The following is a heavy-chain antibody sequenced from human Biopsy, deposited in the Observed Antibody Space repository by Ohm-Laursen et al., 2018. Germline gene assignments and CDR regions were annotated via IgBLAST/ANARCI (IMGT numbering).Heavy chain of an antibody. CDR1: GFTFSDYY. Sequence: SLRLSCAAFGFTFSDYYMSWIRQAPGKGLEWVSYITSGGSTTEYADSVKGRFTISRDNAKSSLFLQMNSLRAEDTAVYYCARDVEGFYSYAMDVWGQGTTVTVSS. V-gene: IGHV3-11*01. D-gene: IGHD5-24*01. CDR2: ITSGGSTT. J-gene: IGHJ6*02. CDR3: ARDVEGFYSYAMDV.